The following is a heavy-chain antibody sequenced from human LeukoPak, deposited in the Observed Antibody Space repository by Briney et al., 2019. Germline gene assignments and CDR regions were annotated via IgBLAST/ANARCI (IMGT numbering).Heavy chain of an antibody. V-gene: IGHV3-33*06. CDR2: IWYDGSNK. D-gene: IGHD6-6*01. CDR1: GFTFSSYG. CDR3: AKDLRAARPADQFDY. J-gene: IGHJ4*02. Sequence: GGSLRLSCAASGFTFSSYGMHWVRQALGKGLEWVAVIWYDGSNKYYADSVKGRFTISRDNSKNTLYLQMNSLRAEDTAVYYCAKDLRAARPADQFDYWGQGTLVTVSS.